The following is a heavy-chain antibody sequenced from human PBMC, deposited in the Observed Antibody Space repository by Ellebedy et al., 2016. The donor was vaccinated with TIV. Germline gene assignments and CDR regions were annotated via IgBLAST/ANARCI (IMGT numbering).Heavy chain of an antibody. CDR1: GFTFSNCV. CDR3: AAADHVNYFAP. Sequence: PGGSLRLSCAASGFTFSNCVMHWVRQAPGKGPEWVAIIWSDGSNKYYADSVKGRFTISRDNSKNMMYLQMNSLRAEDTSVYYCAAADHVNYFAPWGQGTLVIVSS. D-gene: IGHD6-13*01. CDR2: IWSDGSNK. J-gene: IGHJ5*02. V-gene: IGHV3-33*01.